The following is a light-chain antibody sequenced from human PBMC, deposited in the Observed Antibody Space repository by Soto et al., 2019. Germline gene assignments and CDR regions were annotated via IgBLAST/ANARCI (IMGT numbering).Light chain of an antibody. Sequence: EFVLKQSPGTLSLSPGERATLSCRASQTVRNNYLARYQQKPGQAPRLLIYDASSRATGIPDRFSGGGSGTDFTLTISRLEPEDFAVYYCQQFSSYPLTFGGGTKVDIK. V-gene: IGKV3-20*01. CDR3: QQFSSYPLT. CDR2: DAS. CDR1: QTVRNNY. J-gene: IGKJ4*01.